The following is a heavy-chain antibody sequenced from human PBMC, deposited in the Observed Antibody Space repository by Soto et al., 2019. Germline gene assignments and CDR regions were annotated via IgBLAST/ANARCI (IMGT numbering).Heavy chain of an antibody. CDR3: APIRVDGYIPDY. D-gene: IGHD5-12*01. J-gene: IGHJ4*02. V-gene: IGHV3-23*01. CDR1: GFSFSDYA. CDR2: TSVSGGTT. Sequence: QTGGSLRLSCAASGFSFSDYAINWVRQAPGKGLEWVSGTSVSGGTTHYADSVKGRFTISGDNSRNTLQMNSLRAEDSAVYYCAPIRVDGYIPDYWGQGTPVTVSS.